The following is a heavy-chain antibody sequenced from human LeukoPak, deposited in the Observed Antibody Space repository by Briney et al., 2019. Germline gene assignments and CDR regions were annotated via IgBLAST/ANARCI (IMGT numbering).Heavy chain of an antibody. CDR1: EFSVGSNY. CDR2: ISGSGGST. J-gene: IGHJ3*02. CDR3: AKERPQYYYDSSGYYPDAFDI. D-gene: IGHD3-22*01. Sequence: GGSLRLSCAASEFSVGSNYMTWVRQAPGKGLEWVSAISGSGGSTYYADSVKGRFTISRDNSKNTLYLQMNSLRAEDTAVYYCAKERPQYYYDSSGYYPDAFDIWGQGTMVTVSS. V-gene: IGHV3-23*01.